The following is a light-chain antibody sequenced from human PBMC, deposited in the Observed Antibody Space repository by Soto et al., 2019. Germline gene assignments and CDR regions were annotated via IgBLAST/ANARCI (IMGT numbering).Light chain of an antibody. CDR1: QSISNW. CDR2: KAS. CDR3: QQYNSYWT. V-gene: IGKV1-5*03. Sequence: DIQMTQSPSTLSASVGDRVTITCRASQSISNWLAWYQQKPGKAPKLLIYKASSLESGVPSRFSGSGSGTEFTLTISSLQPDHFSTYYCQQYNSYWTFGQGTKVEIK. J-gene: IGKJ1*01.